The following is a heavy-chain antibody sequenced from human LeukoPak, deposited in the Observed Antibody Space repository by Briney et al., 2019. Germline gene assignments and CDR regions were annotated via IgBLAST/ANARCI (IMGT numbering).Heavy chain of an antibody. CDR3: AKERDETGYFNAPFDQ. V-gene: IGHV3-53*01. Sequence: GGSLRLSCAASGFTVSSNYMSWVRQAPGKGLEWVSVIYSCGSTYYADSVEGRFTISRDNSNNTLFLQMDRLKGEDTAVYFCAKERDETGYFNAPFDQWGQGTLVTVSS. D-gene: IGHD3-9*01. CDR2: IYSCGST. CDR1: GFTVSSNY. J-gene: IGHJ4*02.